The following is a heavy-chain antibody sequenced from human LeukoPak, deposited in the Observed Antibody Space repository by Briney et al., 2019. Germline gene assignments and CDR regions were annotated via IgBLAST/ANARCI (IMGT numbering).Heavy chain of an antibody. V-gene: IGHV3-23*01. D-gene: IGHD4-23*01. CDR1: GLTFSSFA. Sequence: KPGGSLRLSCAASGLTFSSFAMRWGRQAPGKGLEWVSSITNSGGGTTYADSVKGRFTISRDNSKTTLFLQMNTLIADDTSLSVRAKAVTGPVVTPGRIDYGGQGTLVTVSS. CDR3: AKAVTGPVVTPGRIDY. CDR2: ITNSGGGT. J-gene: IGHJ4*02.